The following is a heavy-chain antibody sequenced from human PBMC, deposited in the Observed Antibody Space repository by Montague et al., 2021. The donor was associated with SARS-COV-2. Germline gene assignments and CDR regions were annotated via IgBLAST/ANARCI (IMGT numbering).Heavy chain of an antibody. Sequence: SLRLSFAASGFTFSSYGMHWVRQAPGTGLEWVAVIWYDGSNKYYADSVKGRFTISRDNSKNTLYLQMNSLRAEDTAVYYCASPRYYYGSGSYSSLDYWGQGTLVTVSS. CDR2: IWYDGSNK. J-gene: IGHJ4*02. D-gene: IGHD3-10*01. CDR1: GFTFSSYG. CDR3: ASPRYYYGSGSYSSLDY. V-gene: IGHV3-33*01.